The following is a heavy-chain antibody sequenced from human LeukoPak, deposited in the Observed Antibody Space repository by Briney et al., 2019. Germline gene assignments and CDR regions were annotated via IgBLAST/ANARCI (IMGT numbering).Heavy chain of an antibody. CDR1: GFTFGIYA. J-gene: IGHJ5*02. D-gene: IGHD3-9*01. CDR3: ARAPYDILTQDVGDWFDP. V-gene: IGHV4-34*01. Sequence: PGGSLRLSCAASGFTFGIYAMSWVRQAPGQGLEWIGEINHSGSTNYNPSLKSRVTISVDTSKNQFSLKLSSVTAADTAVYYCARAPYDILTQDVGDWFDPWGQGTLVTVSS. CDR2: INHSGST.